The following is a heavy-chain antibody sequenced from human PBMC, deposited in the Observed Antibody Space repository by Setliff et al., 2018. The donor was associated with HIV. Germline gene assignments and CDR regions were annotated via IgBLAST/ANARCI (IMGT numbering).Heavy chain of an antibody. CDR1: GFTFSTYA. J-gene: IGHJ6*03. D-gene: IGHD2-2*01. Sequence: PGGSLRLSCAASGFTFSTYAMHWVRQAPGKGLEWVSSITSSGNYKSYADSVQGRFTISRDNADNSLYLDMNSLRAEDTGVYYCARDQEYVIVVAASMNMPGYLHYYYMDVWGRGSTVTSP. CDR3: ARDQEYVIVVAASMNMPGYLHYYYMDV. V-gene: IGHV3-21*01. CDR2: ITSSGNYK.